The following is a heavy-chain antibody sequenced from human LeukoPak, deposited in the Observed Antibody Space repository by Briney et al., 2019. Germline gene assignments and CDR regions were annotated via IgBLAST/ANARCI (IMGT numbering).Heavy chain of an antibody. V-gene: IGHV3-64*01. CDR2: ISNNGGTT. Sequence: GGSLRLSCAASGFTFSSYTMHWVRQAPGKGLEYVSAISNNGGTTYYANSVKGRFTISRDNSKNTLYLQMGSLRVEDMAVYYCARVASSGTYGDYWGQGTLVTVSS. J-gene: IGHJ4*02. D-gene: IGHD1-26*01. CDR3: ARVASSGTYGDY. CDR1: GFTFSSYT.